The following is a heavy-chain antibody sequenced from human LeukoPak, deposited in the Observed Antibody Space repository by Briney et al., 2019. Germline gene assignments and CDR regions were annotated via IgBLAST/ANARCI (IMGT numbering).Heavy chain of an antibody. J-gene: IGHJ4*02. CDR1: GGSISSSSYY. V-gene: IGHV4-39*07. Sequence: SETLFLTCTVSGGSISSSSYYWGWIRQPPGKGLEWIGSIYYSGSTYYNPSLKSRVTISVDTSKNQFSLKLSSVTAADTAVYYCASRSPTYYFDYWGQGTLVTVSS. D-gene: IGHD2/OR15-2a*01. CDR2: IYYSGST. CDR3: ASRSPTYYFDY.